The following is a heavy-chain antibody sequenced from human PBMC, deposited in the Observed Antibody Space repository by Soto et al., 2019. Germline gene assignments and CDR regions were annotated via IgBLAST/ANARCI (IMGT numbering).Heavy chain of an antibody. J-gene: IGHJ4*02. CDR2: ISNSGGSP. CDR1: GFTFSSYA. Sequence: QTGGSLRLSCAASGFTFSSYAMTWVRQAPGKGLEWVSTISNSGGSPYYADSVKGRFTISRDNSKNTLYLQMNGLRAEDTALYYCANSRVSMVRGLIIIPNYWGQGTLVTVSS. CDR3: ANSRVSMVRGLIIIPNY. D-gene: IGHD3-10*01. V-gene: IGHV3-23*01.